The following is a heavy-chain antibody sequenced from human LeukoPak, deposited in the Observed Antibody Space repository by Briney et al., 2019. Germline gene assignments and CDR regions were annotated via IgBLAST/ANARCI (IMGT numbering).Heavy chain of an antibody. Sequence: PSQTLSLTXTVSGGSISSGDYYWSWIRQPPGKGLEWIGYIYYSGSTYYNPSLKSRVTISVDTSKNQFSLKLSSVTAADTAVYYCARDDALDAFDIWGQGTMVTVSS. CDR1: GGSISSGDYY. V-gene: IGHV4-30-4*08. J-gene: IGHJ3*02. CDR3: ARDDALDAFDI. CDR2: IYYSGST.